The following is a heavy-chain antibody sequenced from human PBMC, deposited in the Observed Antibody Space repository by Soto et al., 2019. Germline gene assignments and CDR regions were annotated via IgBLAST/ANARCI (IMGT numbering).Heavy chain of an antibody. D-gene: IGHD3-22*01. CDR3: AKEGDYDSSGYYLD. Sequence: GGSLRLSCAASGFTFSSYVMSWVRQAPGKGLEWVSAISGSGGSTYYADSVKGRFTISRDNSKNTLYLQMNSLRAEDTAVYYCAKEGDYDSSGYYLDWGQGTLVTVSS. V-gene: IGHV3-23*01. J-gene: IGHJ4*02. CDR1: GFTFSSYV. CDR2: ISGSGGST.